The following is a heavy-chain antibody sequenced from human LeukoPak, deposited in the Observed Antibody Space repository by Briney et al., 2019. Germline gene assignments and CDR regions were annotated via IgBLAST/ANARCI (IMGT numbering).Heavy chain of an antibody. Sequence: SETLSLTCTVSGASISSYYWSWIRQPAGKGLEWIGRIYTSGSTIYNPSLKSRVTMSVGTSKNQVSLKLNSVTAADTAVYYCARDIRQWDLSFHCWGQGTLVTVSS. CDR3: ARDIRQWDLSFHC. CDR2: IYTSGST. J-gene: IGHJ4*02. CDR1: GASISSYY. D-gene: IGHD1-26*01. V-gene: IGHV4-4*07.